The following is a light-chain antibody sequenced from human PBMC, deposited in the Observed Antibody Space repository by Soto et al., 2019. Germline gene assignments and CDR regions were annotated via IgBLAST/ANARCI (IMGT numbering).Light chain of an antibody. Sequence: DIQMTQSPSSLSASVGDRVIITCRASQSVSSYLNWYQQKPGKAPNLLIYAASSLQSGVPSRFSGSGSGTDFTLTISSLQPEDFATYYCQQSYSTRLYTFGQGTRLEI. J-gene: IGKJ5*01. CDR2: AAS. V-gene: IGKV1-39*01. CDR3: QQSYSTRLYT. CDR1: QSVSSY.